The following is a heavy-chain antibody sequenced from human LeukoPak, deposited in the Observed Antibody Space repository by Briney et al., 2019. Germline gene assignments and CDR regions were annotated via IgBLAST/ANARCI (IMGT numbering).Heavy chain of an antibody. J-gene: IGHJ4*02. Sequence: GGSLRLSCAASGFTFSSYAMSWARQAPGKGLEWVSAISGSGGSTYYADSVKGRLTISRDNSKNTLYLQMNSLRAEDTAVYYCARVVDHDYGDYYLDYWGQGTLVTVSS. CDR2: ISGSGGST. V-gene: IGHV3-23*01. D-gene: IGHD4-17*01. CDR1: GFTFSSYA. CDR3: ARVVDHDYGDYYLDY.